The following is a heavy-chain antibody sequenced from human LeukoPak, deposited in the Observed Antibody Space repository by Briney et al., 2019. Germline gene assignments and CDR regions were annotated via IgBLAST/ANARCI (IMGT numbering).Heavy chain of an antibody. Sequence: GGSLRLSCAASGFTFSSYGMHWVRQAPGKGLEWVAVISYDGSNKYYTDSVKGRFTISRDNSKNTLYLQMNSLRAEDTAVYYCASHRVGWFDPWGQGTLVTVSS. V-gene: IGHV3-30*03. J-gene: IGHJ5*02. D-gene: IGHD1-26*01. CDR3: ASHRVGWFDP. CDR1: GFTFSSYG. CDR2: ISYDGSNK.